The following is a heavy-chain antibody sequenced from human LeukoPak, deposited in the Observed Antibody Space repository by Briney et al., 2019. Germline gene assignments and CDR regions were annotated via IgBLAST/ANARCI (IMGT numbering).Heavy chain of an antibody. V-gene: IGHV1-18*01. Sequence: ASVKVSCKASGYTFTSYGISWVRQAPGQGLEWMGWISAYNGNTNYAQKLRGRVTMTTDTSTSTAYMELRSLRSDDTAVYYCARVNGYCSGGSCYPDYWGQGTLVTVSS. D-gene: IGHD2-15*01. CDR3: ARVNGYCSGGSCYPDY. CDR2: ISAYNGNT. CDR1: GYTFTSYG. J-gene: IGHJ4*02.